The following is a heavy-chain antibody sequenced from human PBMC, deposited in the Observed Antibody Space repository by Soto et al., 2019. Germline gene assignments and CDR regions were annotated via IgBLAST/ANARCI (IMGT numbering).Heavy chain of an antibody. CDR2: ISSSGGST. J-gene: IGHJ6*03. V-gene: IGHV3-23*01. Sequence: GGSLRLSCAASGFSFSDYYMSWIRQAPGKGLEWVSAISSSGGSTYYADSVKGRFTISRDNSKNTLYLQMNSLRAEDTAVYYCAKDFYYYYMDVWGKGTTVTVSS. CDR1: GFSFSDYY. CDR3: AKDFYYYYMDV.